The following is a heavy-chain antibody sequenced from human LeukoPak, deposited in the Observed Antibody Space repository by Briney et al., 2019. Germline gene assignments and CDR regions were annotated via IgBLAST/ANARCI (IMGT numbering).Heavy chain of an antibody. CDR3: ARSVYYDILTGYYADYYYYYGMDV. J-gene: IGHJ6*02. Sequence: SETLSLTCTVSGGSISSYYWSWIRQPPGKGLEWIGYIYYSGSTNYNPSLKSRVTISVDTSKNQFSLKLSSVTAADTAVYYCARSVYYDILTGYYADYYYYYGMDVWGQGTTVTVSS. CDR1: GGSISSYY. V-gene: IGHV4-59*12. D-gene: IGHD3-9*01. CDR2: IYYSGST.